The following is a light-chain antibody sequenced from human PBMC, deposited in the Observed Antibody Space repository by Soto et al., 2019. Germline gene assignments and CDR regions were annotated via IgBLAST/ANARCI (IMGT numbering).Light chain of an antibody. CDR2: GNR. Sequence: QSVLTQPPSVSGAPGQRVTISCTGNSSNLGAGYGVHWYQPLPGAAPKLVIFGNRNRPSGVPERFSGSKSGTSASLAITGLQAEDEADYYCQAYDYSLTASVFGGGTKVTVL. J-gene: IGLJ3*02. CDR3: QAYDYSLTASV. V-gene: IGLV1-40*01. CDR1: SSNLGAGYG.